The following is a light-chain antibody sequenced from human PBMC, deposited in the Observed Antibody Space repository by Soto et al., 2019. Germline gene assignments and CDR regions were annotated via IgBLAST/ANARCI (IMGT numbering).Light chain of an antibody. V-gene: IGKV3-20*01. CDR2: ATS. J-gene: IGKJ2*01. Sequence: EIVLTQSPATLSLSPVESATLSCRASQSISRSYLAWYQQKPGQAPRLLIHATSTRATGVPDRFSGSGSGTDFTLTISRLEPEDFVVYYCQQYDNLPRTFGQGTKV. CDR3: QQYDNLPRT. CDR1: QSISRSY.